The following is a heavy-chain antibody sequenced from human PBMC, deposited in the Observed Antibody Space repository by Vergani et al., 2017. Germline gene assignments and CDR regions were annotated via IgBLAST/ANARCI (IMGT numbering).Heavy chain of an antibody. D-gene: IGHD2-15*01. CDR3: ARGSXLGGSCYKPLFDY. CDR2: IHTSGST. CDR1: GGSINSHNYY. V-gene: IGHV4-61*02. J-gene: IGHJ4*02. Sequence: QVQLQESGPGLVKPSQTLSLTCTVSGGSINSHNYYWSWIRQPAGKGLVWIGRIHTSGSTNYNPSLKSRVTMSEDTSKNQFSLNLTSGTAADTAVYFCARGSXLGGSCYKPLFDYGGQGILVTVSS.